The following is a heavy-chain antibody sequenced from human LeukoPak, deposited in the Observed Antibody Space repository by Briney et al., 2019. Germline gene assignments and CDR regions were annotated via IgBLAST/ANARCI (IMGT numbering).Heavy chain of an antibody. J-gene: IGHJ3*02. Sequence: QAGGSLRLSCAASGFSFSNYEMNWVRQAPGKGLEYVSGISSNGGRTDYANSVKGRFTISRDNAKNSLYLQMNSLRAEDTAVYYCARRLNDAFDIWGQGTMVTVSS. CDR1: GFSFSNYE. CDR3: ARRLNDAFDI. V-gene: IGHV3-64*01. D-gene: IGHD3-16*01. CDR2: ISSNGGRT.